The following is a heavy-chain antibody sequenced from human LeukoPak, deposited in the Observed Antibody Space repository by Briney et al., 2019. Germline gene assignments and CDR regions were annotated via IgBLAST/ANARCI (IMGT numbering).Heavy chain of an antibody. CDR2: ISYDGSNK. CDR1: GFTFSSYG. D-gene: IGHD3-10*01. V-gene: IGHV3-30*03. Sequence: GGSLRLSCAASGFTFSSYGMHWVRQAPGKGLEWVAVISYDGSNKYYADSVKGRFTISRDNAKNSVYLQMNSLRVEDTAVYYCARRPFGADYWGQGTLVTVSS. CDR3: ARRPFGADY. J-gene: IGHJ4*02.